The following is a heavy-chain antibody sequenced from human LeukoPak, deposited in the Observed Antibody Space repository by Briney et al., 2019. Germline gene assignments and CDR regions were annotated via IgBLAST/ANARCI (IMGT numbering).Heavy chain of an antibody. CDR3: ARGYEGVGAIDAFDI. CDR2: IYHSGFT. Sequence: SETLSLTCTVSNYSINNGYYWGWIRQPPGRGLEWIGSIYHSGFTYSNPSLKSRVTISVDTSKNQFSLKLSSVTAADTAVYYCARGYEGVGAIDAFDIWGQGTMVTVSS. V-gene: IGHV4-38-2*02. D-gene: IGHD1-26*01. CDR1: NYSINNGYY. J-gene: IGHJ3*02.